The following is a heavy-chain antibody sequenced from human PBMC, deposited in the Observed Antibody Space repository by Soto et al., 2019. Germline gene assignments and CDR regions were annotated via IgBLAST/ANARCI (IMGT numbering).Heavy chain of an antibody. CDR1: GSSFSDYY. D-gene: IGHD1-1*01. V-gene: IGHV3-11*03. CDR2: ITSSSSYT. Sequence: GGSLRLSCAASGSSFSDYYMSWIRQSPGKGLEWLSYITSSSSYTHYADSVKGRFTISRDNAKNSLYLQMYSLRAEDTAVYYCAGGQDNLAVNFDYWGQGTPVTVSS. CDR3: AGGQDNLAVNFDY. J-gene: IGHJ4*02.